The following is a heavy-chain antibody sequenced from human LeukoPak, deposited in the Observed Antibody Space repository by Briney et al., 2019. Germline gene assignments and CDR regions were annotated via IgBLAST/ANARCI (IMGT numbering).Heavy chain of an antibody. CDR3: AGGLYYYDSSGIFDY. J-gene: IGHJ4*02. V-gene: IGHV4-61*02. Sequence: PSQTLSLTCTVSGGSISSGSYYWSWIRQPAGKGLEWIGRIYTSGSTNYNPSLKSRVTISVDTSKNQFSLKLSSVTAADTAVYYCAGGLYYYDSSGIFDYWGQGTLVTVSS. D-gene: IGHD3-22*01. CDR2: IYTSGST. CDR1: GGSISSGSYY.